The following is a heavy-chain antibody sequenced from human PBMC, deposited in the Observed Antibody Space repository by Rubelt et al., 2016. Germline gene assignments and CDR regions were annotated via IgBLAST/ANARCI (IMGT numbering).Heavy chain of an antibody. D-gene: IGHD4-17*01. J-gene: IGHJ4*02. V-gene: IGHV4-59*08. CDR2: GST. Sequence: GSTNYNPSLKSRVTISVDTSKNQFSLKLSSVTAADTAVYYCARHGSRTTVTTLFGFDYWGQGTLVTVSS. CDR3: ARHGSRTTVTTLFGFDY.